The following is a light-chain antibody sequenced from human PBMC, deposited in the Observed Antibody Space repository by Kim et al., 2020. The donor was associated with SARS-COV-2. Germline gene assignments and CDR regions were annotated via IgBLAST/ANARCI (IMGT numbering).Light chain of an antibody. CDR1: NIGGRS. Sequence: GKTARTSCGGNNIGGRSVEGYQQKPGQAPVLVIYYDSDRRSGIPERFSGANSGNTATLTISRVDAGDEADYYCQVWDSSSDHPVVFGGGTQLTVL. CDR3: QVWDSSSDHPVV. J-gene: IGLJ2*01. V-gene: IGLV3-21*04. CDR2: YDS.